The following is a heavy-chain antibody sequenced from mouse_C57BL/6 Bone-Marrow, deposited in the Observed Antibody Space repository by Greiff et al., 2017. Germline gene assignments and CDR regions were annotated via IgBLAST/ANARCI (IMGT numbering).Heavy chain of an antibody. CDR2: TFYSGIT. CDR3: ARDHYYGSRGDWYFDV. Sequence: EVKLMESGPSLVRPSQTLSLTCTVTGFSINSDCYWIWIRQFPGNKLEYIGYTFYSGITYYNPSLESRTYITRDTSKNQFSLKLSSVTTEDTATYYCARDHYYGSRGDWYFDVWGTGTTVTVSS. CDR1: GFSINSDCY. J-gene: IGHJ1*03. D-gene: IGHD1-1*01. V-gene: IGHV3-3*01.